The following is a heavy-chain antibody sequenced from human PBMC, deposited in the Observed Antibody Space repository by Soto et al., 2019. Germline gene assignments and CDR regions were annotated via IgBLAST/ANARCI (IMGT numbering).Heavy chain of an antibody. CDR3: AKADGGNSGLYAAFDI. CDR1: GFTFTTYA. V-gene: IGHV3-23*01. CDR2: ISNGGGGT. Sequence: EVQLLESGGGLVQPGGSLRLSCAASGFTFTTYAMSWVRQAPGKGLEWVSGISNGGGGTYYADSVKGRFTISRDNSENTLSLQMNSLRAEDTAVYYCAKADGGNSGLYAAFDIWGQGTMVTVSS. D-gene: IGHD6-19*01. J-gene: IGHJ3*02.